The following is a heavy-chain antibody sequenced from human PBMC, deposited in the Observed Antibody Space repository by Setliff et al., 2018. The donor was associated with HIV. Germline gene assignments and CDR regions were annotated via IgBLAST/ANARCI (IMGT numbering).Heavy chain of an antibody. Sequence: ASVKVSCKTSGGSFRTSVISWVRQAPGQGPEWMGGIITILGIPNYAPKFQHRVTISADESTKTIYMELSNLKSDDTAVYFCAREVGGRNTLGSCVLDYWGQGTLVTVSS. CDR1: GGSFRTSV. CDR2: IITILGIP. CDR3: AREVGGRNTLGSCVLDY. V-gene: IGHV1-69*10. D-gene: IGHD1-26*01. J-gene: IGHJ4*02.